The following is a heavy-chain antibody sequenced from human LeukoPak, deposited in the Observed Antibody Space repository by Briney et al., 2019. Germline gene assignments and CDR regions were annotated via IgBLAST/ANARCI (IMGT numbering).Heavy chain of an antibody. CDR3: ARAALWFGEWLPSPTRGNWFDP. CDR2: INHSGST. D-gene: IGHD3-10*01. J-gene: IGHJ5*02. Sequence: SETLSLTCAVYGGSFSGYYWSWIRQPPGKGLEWIGEINHSGSTNYNPSLKSRVTISVDTSKNQFSLKLSSVTAADTAVYYCARAALWFGEWLPSPTRGNWFDPWGQGTLVTVSS. V-gene: IGHV4-34*01. CDR1: GGSFSGYY.